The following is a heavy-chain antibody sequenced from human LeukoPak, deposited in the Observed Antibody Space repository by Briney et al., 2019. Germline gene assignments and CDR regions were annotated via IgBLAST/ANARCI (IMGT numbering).Heavy chain of an antibody. D-gene: IGHD2-2*01. CDR1: GGSISSGDYY. Sequence: PSQTLSLTCTVSGGSISSGDYYWSWIRQPPGKGLEWIGYIYYSGSTYYNPSLKSRVTISVDTSKNQFSLKLSSVTAADTAVYYCASGSPGYCSSTSCRDYWGQGTLVTVSS. V-gene: IGHV4-30-4*01. CDR2: IYYSGST. CDR3: ASGSPGYCSSTSCRDY. J-gene: IGHJ4*02.